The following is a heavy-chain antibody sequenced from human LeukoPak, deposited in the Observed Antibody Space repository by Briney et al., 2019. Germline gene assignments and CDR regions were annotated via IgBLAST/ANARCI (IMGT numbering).Heavy chain of an antibody. V-gene: IGHV3-23*01. CDR3: AREVLRGMDV. D-gene: IGHD4/OR15-4a*01. Sequence: QPGGSLRLSCAASGFTFSTYAMSWVRQAPGKGLEWVSAISTSGVIPYYADSVKGRFTISRDNSKNTLYLQMNSLRAEDTAVYYCAREVLRGMDVWGQGTTVTVSS. CDR2: ISTSGVIP. J-gene: IGHJ6*02. CDR1: GFTFSTYA.